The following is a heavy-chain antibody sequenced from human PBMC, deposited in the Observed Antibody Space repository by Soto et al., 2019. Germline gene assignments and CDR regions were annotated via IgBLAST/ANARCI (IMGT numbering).Heavy chain of an antibody. J-gene: IGHJ4*02. CDR3: ARDPSSSYHQDVDY. CDR1: GFTFSSYG. V-gene: IGHV3-33*01. CDR2: IWYDGSNK. D-gene: IGHD3-3*01. Sequence: QVQLVESGGGVVQPGRSLRLSCAASGFTFSSYGMHWVRQAPGKGLEWVAVIWYDGSNKYYADSVKGRFTISRDNSKNTLYLQMNSLRAEDTAVYYFARDPSSSYHQDVDYWGQGTLVTVSS.